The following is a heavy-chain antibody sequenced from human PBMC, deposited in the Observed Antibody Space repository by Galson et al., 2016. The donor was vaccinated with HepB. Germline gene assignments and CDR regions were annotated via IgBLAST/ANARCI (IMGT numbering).Heavy chain of an antibody. J-gene: IGHJ4*02. D-gene: IGHD2-2*01. V-gene: IGHV3-23*01. CDR1: GFTLTNYA. CDR2: ISGSGSTI. Sequence: SMRLSCAATGFTLTNYAMSWVRQAPGKRLEWVSSISGSGSTINYADSVRGRLTISRDNSKNTLYRQMNSLRAEDTAIYYCAKDYSQYPRSRFDHWGQGTLVTVSS. CDR3: AKDYSQYPRSRFDH.